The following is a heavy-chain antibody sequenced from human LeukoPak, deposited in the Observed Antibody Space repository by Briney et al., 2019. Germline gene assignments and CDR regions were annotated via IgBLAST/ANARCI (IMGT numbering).Heavy chain of an antibody. CDR1: GYSFTAFY. CDR3: AKDKD. J-gene: IGHJ4*02. V-gene: IGHV1-2*02. Sequence: GAPVKVSCKASGYSFTAFYIHWVRQAPGQGLEWMGWIDPNTGGPNYAQKFQGRVTMTRDTSINTVYMEVSRLRSDDTAIYYCAKDKDWGQGTQVTVSS. CDR2: IDPNTGGP.